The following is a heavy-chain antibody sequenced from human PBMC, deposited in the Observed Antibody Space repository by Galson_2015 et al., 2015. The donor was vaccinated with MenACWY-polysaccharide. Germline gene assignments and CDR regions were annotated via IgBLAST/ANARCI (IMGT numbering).Heavy chain of an antibody. CDR2: IYSGGNT. J-gene: IGHJ3*02. CDR1: GFTVSSNY. CDR3: ARTIEGPGSYDAFDI. V-gene: IGHV3-66*01. Sequence: SLRLSCAASGFTVSSNYMSWVRQAPGKGLEWVSVIYSGGNTYYAGSVQVRFTISRDNSKNTLFLQMDSLRAEDTAVYYCARTIEGPGSYDAFDIWGQGTMVTVSS. D-gene: IGHD2/OR15-2a*01.